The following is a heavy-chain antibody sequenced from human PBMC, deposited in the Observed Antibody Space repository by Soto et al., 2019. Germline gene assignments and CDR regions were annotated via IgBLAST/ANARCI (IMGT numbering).Heavy chain of an antibody. CDR2: ISGSGGST. V-gene: IGHV3-23*01. J-gene: IGHJ4*02. D-gene: IGHD2-15*01. CDR3: AKFSGLGYCSAGSCLRPFDY. Sequence: GGSLRLSCAASGFTFSSYAMSWVRQAPGKGLEWVSAISGSGGSTYYADSVKGRFTISRDNSKNTLYLQMNSLRAEDTAVYYCAKFSGLGYCSAGSCLRPFDYWGQGTLVTVSS. CDR1: GFTFSSYA.